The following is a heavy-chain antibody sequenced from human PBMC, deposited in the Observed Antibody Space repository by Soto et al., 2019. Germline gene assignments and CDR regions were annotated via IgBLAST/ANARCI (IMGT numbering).Heavy chain of an antibody. CDR1: GYTFSTHA. D-gene: IGHD1-1*01. CDR2: INGGTGQT. V-gene: IGHV1-3*01. Sequence: QVQVVQSGAEVKKPGASVKISCKASGYTFSTHAMHWVRQAPGQSLEWMGWINGGTGQTKHSHRFQDRISITRDTAASTAYMELSSLRSEDTAVYYCARGTGMEENSYYYGLDIWGQGTTVTVSS. CDR3: ARGTGMEENSYYYGLDI. J-gene: IGHJ6*02.